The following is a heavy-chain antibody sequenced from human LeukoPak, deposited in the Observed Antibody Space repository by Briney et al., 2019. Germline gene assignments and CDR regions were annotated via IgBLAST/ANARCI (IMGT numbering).Heavy chain of an antibody. CDR3: TRGHWGLQS. CDR1: GASVTDY. CDR2: IHHSGNS. V-gene: IGHV4-59*02. J-gene: IGHJ5*02. D-gene: IGHD7-27*01. Sequence: SETLSLTSTVSGASVTDYWSWVRQSPGKGLEWISYIHHSGNSDYNPSLRSRVTTSLDTSKNQFSLNLISVTAADTAVYYCTRGHWGLQSWSQGTLVTVTS.